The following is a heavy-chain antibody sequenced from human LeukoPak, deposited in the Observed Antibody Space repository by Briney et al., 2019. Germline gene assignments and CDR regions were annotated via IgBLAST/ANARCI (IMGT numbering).Heavy chain of an antibody. J-gene: IGHJ4*02. CDR1: GGSISGYY. CDR3: ARHRGLTMVRGFDY. CDR2: IYASGST. Sequence: PSETLSLTCSVSGGSISGYYWSWIRQPPGKGLEWIGYIYASGSTNYSPSLKSRVTISLDTSKRQFSLKLSSVTAADTAVYYCARHRGLTMVRGFDYWGQGTLVTVSS. D-gene: IGHD3-10*01. V-gene: IGHV4-4*09.